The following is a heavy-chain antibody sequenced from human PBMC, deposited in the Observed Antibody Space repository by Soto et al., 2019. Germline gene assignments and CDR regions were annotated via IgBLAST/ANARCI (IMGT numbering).Heavy chain of an antibody. Sequence: GGSLRLPWAALEFKCRNYDMHRVRQATGKGLEWVSSIGTAGDTYYAGSVKGRFTISRENAKNSLYLQMNSLRAGDTAVYYCARLPVGEGFDYWGQGTLVTVS. CDR1: EFKCRNYD. CDR2: IGTAGDT. D-gene: IGHD2-2*01. J-gene: IGHJ4*02. CDR3: ARLPVGEGFDY. V-gene: IGHV3-13*04.